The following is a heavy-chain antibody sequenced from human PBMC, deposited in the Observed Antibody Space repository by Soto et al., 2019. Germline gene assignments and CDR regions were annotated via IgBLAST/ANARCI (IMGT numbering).Heavy chain of an antibody. D-gene: IGHD2-15*01. CDR2: IYYSGST. J-gene: IGHJ5*02. V-gene: IGHV4-59*01. CDR1: GGSISSYY. CDR3: ARGGVVVAAPSFNWFDP. Sequence: SETLSLTCTVSGGSISSYYWSWIRQPPGKGLEWIGYIYYSGSTNYNPSLKSRVTISVDTSKNQFSLKLSSVTAADTAVYYCARGGVVVAAPSFNWFDPWGQGTLVTVS.